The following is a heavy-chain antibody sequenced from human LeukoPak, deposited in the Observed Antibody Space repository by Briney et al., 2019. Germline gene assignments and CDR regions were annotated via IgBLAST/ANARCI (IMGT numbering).Heavy chain of an antibody. Sequence: GGSLRLSCAVSGFTFSTYSMNWVRQAPGKGLEWVSYISSSGSTIYYADSVKGRFTISRDNAKNSLYLQMNSLRAEDTAVYYCARDVRAVAGSGAFDIWGQGTMVTVSS. J-gene: IGHJ3*02. V-gene: IGHV3-48*04. CDR2: ISSSGSTI. CDR1: GFTFSTYS. D-gene: IGHD6-19*01. CDR3: ARDVRAVAGSGAFDI.